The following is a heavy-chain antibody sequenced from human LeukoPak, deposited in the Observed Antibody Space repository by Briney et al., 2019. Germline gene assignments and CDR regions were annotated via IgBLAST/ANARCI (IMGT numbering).Heavy chain of an antibody. V-gene: IGHV4-59*12. CDR2: IFHTGST. CDR1: GGSISSNY. Sequence: KPSETLSLTCTVSGGSISSNYWSWIRQPPGKGLEWIGHIFHTGSTNYNPSLKSRVTISVDTSKNQFSLKLSSVTAADTAVYYCARGGSFDWLLKIGNWFDPWGQGTLVTVSS. CDR3: ARGGSFDWLLKIGNWFDP. J-gene: IGHJ5*02. D-gene: IGHD3-9*01.